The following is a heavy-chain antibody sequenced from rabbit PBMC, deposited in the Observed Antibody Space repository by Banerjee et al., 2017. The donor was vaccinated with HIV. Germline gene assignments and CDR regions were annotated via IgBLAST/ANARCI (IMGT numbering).Heavy chain of an antibody. CDR1: GIDFSTYYY. Sequence: QQQLEESGGGLVKPGGTLTLTCKASGIDFSTYYYMCWVRQAPGKGLEWIACIYGGSRGNTYYASWAKGRFTISKTSSTTVTLQMTSLTAADTATYLCARDLAGVIGWNFGLWGPGTLVTVS. V-gene: IGHV1S45*01. CDR2: IYGGSRGNT. J-gene: IGHJ4*01. D-gene: IGHD4-1*01. CDR3: ARDLAGVIGWNFGL.